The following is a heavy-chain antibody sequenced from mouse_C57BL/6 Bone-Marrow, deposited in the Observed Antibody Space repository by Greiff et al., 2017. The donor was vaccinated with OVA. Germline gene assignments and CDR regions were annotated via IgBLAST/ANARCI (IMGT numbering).Heavy chain of an antibody. V-gene: IGHV5-6*02. CDR2: ISSGGSYT. Sequence: EVMLVESGGDLVKPGGSLKLSCAASGFTFSSYGMSWVRQTPDKRLEWVATISSGGSYTYYPDSVQGRFTISRDNAKNTLYLQMSSLKSEDTAMYYCARRAGTGVDYWGQGTTLTVSS. J-gene: IGHJ2*01. CDR3: ARRAGTGVDY. D-gene: IGHD4-1*01. CDR1: GFTFSSYG.